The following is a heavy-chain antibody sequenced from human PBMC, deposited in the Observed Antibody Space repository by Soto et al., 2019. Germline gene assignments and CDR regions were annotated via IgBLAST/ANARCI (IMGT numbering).Heavy chain of an antibody. CDR2: IRSKHNNYAT. J-gene: IGHJ4*02. CDR3: TRLSGTYGWYFDS. CDR1: GFNFSVSA. Sequence: GGSLRLSCAASGFNFSVSAMQWVRQASGKGLEWLGRIRSKHNNYATAYAASVKGRFTISRDDSKNTAYLQMNSLKTEDTAVYYCTRLSGTYGWYFDSWGQGTLVTVSS. D-gene: IGHD1-26*01. V-gene: IGHV3-73*01.